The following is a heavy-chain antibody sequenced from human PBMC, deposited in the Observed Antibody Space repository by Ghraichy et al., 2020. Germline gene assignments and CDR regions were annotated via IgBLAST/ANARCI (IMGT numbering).Heavy chain of an antibody. Sequence: SETLSLTCAVSGGSISSSNWWSWVRQPPGKGLEWIGEIYHSGSTNYNPSLKSRVTISVDKSKNQFSLKLSSVTAADTAVYYRASRPTKSIAAATPVPYWGQGTLVTVSS. V-gene: IGHV4-4*02. CDR1: GGSISSSNW. CDR3: ASRPTKSIAAATPVPY. D-gene: IGHD6-13*01. J-gene: IGHJ4*02. CDR2: IYHSGST.